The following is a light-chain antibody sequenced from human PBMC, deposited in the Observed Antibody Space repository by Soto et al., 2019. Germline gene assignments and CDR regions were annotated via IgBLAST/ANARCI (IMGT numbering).Light chain of an antibody. J-gene: IGLJ1*01. Sequence: QSALTQPASLSGSPGQSITISCTGTSSDIGAYDYVSWFRQHPGKAPKLMISEVNNRPSGVSNRFSGSKSGNTAYLTISGLQVEDEADYFCFSFTTTSTHVFGTGTKVTV. CDR2: EVN. CDR1: SSDIGAYDY. CDR3: FSFTTTSTHV. V-gene: IGLV2-14*01.